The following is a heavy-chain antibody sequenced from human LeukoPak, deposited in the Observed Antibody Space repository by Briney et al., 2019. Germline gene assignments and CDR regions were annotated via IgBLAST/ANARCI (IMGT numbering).Heavy chain of an antibody. Sequence: GASVKVSCKASGYTFTGYYMHWVRQAPGQGLEWMGWINPNSGGTNYAQKFQGRVTMTRDTSISTAYMELSRLRSDDTAVYYCARSISTDLLGAYPLLDYWGQGTLVTVSS. CDR1: GYTFTGYY. CDR2: INPNSGGT. J-gene: IGHJ4*02. D-gene: IGHD3-10*01. V-gene: IGHV1-2*02. CDR3: ARSISTDLLGAYPLLDY.